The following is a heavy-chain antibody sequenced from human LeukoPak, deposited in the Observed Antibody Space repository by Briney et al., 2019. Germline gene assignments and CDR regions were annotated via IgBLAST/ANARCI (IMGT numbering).Heavy chain of an antibody. CDR2: MYSGGPT. J-gene: IGHJ4*02. V-gene: IGHV3-66*01. CDR1: GFTLCNNY. CDR3: ARGQQDDWLRPASPPMFDS. D-gene: IGHD5-12*01. Sequence: PGGSLRLSRAASGFTLCNNYMTCGRQAPGKGLEWVSIMYSGGPTYYADSEKGTVTIASDNHKNRLYLQMNSLRAEDTAVYYCARGQQDDWLRPASPPMFDSWGQGTLVTVSS.